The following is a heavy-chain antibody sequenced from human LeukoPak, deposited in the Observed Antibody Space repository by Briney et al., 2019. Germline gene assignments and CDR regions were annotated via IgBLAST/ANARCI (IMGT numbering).Heavy chain of an antibody. Sequence: ASVKVSCKASGYTFTSYAMNWVRQAPGQGFEWMGWINTNTGNPTYAQGFTGRFVFSLDTSVSTAYLQISSLKAEDTAVYYCARDRFPMVRVLDAFDIWGQGTMVTVSS. CDR1: GYTFTSYA. V-gene: IGHV7-4-1*02. D-gene: IGHD3-10*01. J-gene: IGHJ3*02. CDR3: ARDRFPMVRVLDAFDI. CDR2: INTNTGNP.